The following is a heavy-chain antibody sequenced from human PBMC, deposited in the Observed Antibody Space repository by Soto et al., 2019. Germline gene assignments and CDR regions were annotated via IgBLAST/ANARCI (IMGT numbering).Heavy chain of an antibody. V-gene: IGHV5-51*01. CDR1: GYTFPNYW. Sequence: GESLKISCKASGYTFPNYWIAWVRQMPGKGLEWMGIIYPGDSDTRYSPSFQGQVTISADKSISTAYLQWSSLKASDTAMYYCARAASTTAILAYWGQGTLVTVSS. CDR3: ARAASTTAILAY. J-gene: IGHJ4*02. D-gene: IGHD3-3*01. CDR2: IYPGDSDT.